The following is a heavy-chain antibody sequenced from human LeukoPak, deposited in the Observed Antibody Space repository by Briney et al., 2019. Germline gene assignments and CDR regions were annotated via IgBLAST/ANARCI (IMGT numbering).Heavy chain of an antibody. D-gene: IGHD3-10*01. CDR3: ARSSSGTYHY. CDR1: GYNFPSYT. CDR2: INGDNGNT. J-gene: IGHJ4*02. Sequence: GASVKVSCKTSGYNFPSYTMHWLRQAPGQSPEWMGSINGDNGNTKYSEKFQDRVTFTRDTSESSAYMELSSLRSEDTAVYYCARSSSGTYHYWGQGTLVTVSS. V-gene: IGHV1-3*01.